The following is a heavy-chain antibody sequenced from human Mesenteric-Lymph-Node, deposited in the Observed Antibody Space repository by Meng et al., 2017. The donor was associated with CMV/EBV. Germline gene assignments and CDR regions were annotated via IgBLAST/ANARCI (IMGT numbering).Heavy chain of an antibody. Sequence: CPVSGDSIGSGNAHWGWIRQPPGKGLEWIGNVYHIENTVYNPSLKSRVTISLDTSKNQFSLRLSSVTAADTAVYYCGRHPPYKPFDFWSQGTLVTVSS. D-gene: IGHD1-14*01. J-gene: IGHJ4*02. CDR3: GRHPPYKPFDF. CDR2: VYHIENT. V-gene: IGHV4-39*01. CDR1: GDSIGSGNAH.